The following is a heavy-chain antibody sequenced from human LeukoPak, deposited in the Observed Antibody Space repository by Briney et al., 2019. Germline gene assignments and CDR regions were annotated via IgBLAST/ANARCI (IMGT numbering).Heavy chain of an antibody. CDR1: GFTFSSYG. J-gene: IGHJ4*02. CDR3: ARDIPSEYYFDY. Sequence: GRSLRLSCAASGFTFSSYGMHWVRQAPGKGLEWVAVIWYDGSNKYYADSVKGRFTISRDNSKNTLYLQMNSLRAEDTAVYYCARDIPSEYYFDYWGQGTLVTVSS. CDR2: IWYDGSNK. D-gene: IGHD2-21*01. V-gene: IGHV3-33*01.